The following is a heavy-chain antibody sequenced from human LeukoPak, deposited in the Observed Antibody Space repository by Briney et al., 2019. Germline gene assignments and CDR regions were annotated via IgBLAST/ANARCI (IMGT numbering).Heavy chain of an antibody. CDR3: ASGRGGTLNY. V-gene: IGHV4-31*03. D-gene: IGHD1-26*01. CDR1: GGSIGSGGYY. Sequence: PSETLSLTCTVSGGSIGSGGYYWSWIRQHPGKGLEWIGYIYYSGSTYYNPSLKSRVTISVDTSKNQFSLKLSSVTAADTAVYYCASGRGGTLNYWGQGTLVTVSS. J-gene: IGHJ4*02. CDR2: IYYSGST.